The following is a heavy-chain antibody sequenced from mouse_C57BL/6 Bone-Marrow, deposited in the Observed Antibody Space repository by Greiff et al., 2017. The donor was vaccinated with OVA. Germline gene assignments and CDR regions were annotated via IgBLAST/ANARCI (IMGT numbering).Heavy chain of an antibody. J-gene: IGHJ2*01. CDR3: ARHNYYGSSNY. Sequence: EVKLVESGGDLVKPGGSLKLSCAASGFTFSSYGMSWVRQTPDKRLEWVATISSGGSYTYYPDSVKGRFTISRDNAKNTLYLQMSRLKSEDSAMYYCARHNYYGSSNYWGQGTTLTVSS. CDR2: ISSGGSYT. D-gene: IGHD1-1*01. V-gene: IGHV5-6*01. CDR1: GFTFSSYG.